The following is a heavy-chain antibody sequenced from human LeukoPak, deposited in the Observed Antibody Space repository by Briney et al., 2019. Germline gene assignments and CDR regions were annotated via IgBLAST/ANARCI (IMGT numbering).Heavy chain of an antibody. CDR1: GFTFSSHA. CDR2: ISASGGST. CDR3: AKYSGYENFDY. Sequence: GGSLRLSCAASGFTFSSHAMSWVRQAPGKGLEWVSAISASGGSTYYADSAKGRFTISRDNSKSTLYLQMNGLRAEDTAVYYCAKYSGYENFDYWGQGTLVTVSS. J-gene: IGHJ4*02. D-gene: IGHD5-12*01. V-gene: IGHV3-23*01.